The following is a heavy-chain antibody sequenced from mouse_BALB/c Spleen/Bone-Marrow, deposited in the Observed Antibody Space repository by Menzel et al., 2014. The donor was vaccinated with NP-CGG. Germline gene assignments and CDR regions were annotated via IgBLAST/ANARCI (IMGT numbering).Heavy chain of an antibody. CDR2: IRNKANGYTT. V-gene: IGHV7-3*02. CDR1: GFTFTDYY. J-gene: IGHJ4*01. CDR3: ARDDYYAMDY. Sequence: EVQLVESRGGLVQPGGSLRLSCATSGFTFTDYYMSWVRQPPGKALEWLGFIRNKANGYTTEYSASVKGRFTISRDNSQSILYLQMNSLRAEDSATYYCARDDYYAMDYWGQGTSVTVSS.